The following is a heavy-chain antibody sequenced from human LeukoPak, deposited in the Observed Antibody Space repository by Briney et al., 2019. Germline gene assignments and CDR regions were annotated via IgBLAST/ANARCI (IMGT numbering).Heavy chain of an antibody. Sequence: PSETLSLPCTVSGGSISSYYWSWIRQPPGKGLEWIGYIYYSGSTNYNPSLKSRVTISVDTSKNQFSLKLSSVTAADTAVYYCARINGYNWDYWGQGTLVTVSS. V-gene: IGHV4-59*08. CDR2: IYYSGST. CDR1: GGSISSYY. D-gene: IGHD5-12*01. J-gene: IGHJ4*02. CDR3: ARINGYNWDY.